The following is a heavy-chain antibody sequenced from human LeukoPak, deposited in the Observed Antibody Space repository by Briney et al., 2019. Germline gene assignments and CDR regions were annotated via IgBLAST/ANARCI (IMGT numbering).Heavy chain of an antibody. D-gene: IGHD2-15*01. V-gene: IGHV1-18*01. Sequence: GASVKVSCKASGYIFTNYGINWVRQAPGQGLEWMGWINGHNGNTNYSQKFQGRVTMTTDTSTSTAYMEMRSLRYDDTAVYYCTRVPELPDYWGQGTLVTVSS. J-gene: IGHJ4*02. CDR3: TRVPELPDY. CDR2: INGHNGNT. CDR1: GYIFTNYG.